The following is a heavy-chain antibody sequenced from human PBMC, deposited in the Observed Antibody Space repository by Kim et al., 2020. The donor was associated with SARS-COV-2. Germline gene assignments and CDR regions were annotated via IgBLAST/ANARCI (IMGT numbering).Heavy chain of an antibody. CDR2: IYYSGST. Sequence: SETLSLTCTVSGGSISSSSYYWGWIRQPPGKGLEWIGSIYYSGSTYYNPSLKSRVTISVDTSKNQFSLKLSSVTAADTAVYYCAREGGGSYGFDYWGQGTLVTVSS. D-gene: IGHD1-26*01. CDR3: AREGGGSYGFDY. V-gene: IGHV4-39*07. CDR1: GGSISSSSYY. J-gene: IGHJ4*02.